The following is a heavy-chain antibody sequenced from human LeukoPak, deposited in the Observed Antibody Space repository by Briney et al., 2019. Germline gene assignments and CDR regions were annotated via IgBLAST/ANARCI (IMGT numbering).Heavy chain of an antibody. D-gene: IGHD6-19*01. CDR3: ARDRSSGWYIRFDP. CDR1: GHTFTGYY. J-gene: IGHJ5*02. Sequence: ASVKVSCKASGHTFTGYYMHWVRQAPGQGLEWMGWINPNSGGTNYAQKFQGRVTMTRDTSISTAYMELSRLRSDDTAVYCCARDRSSGWYIRFDPWGQGTLVTVSS. CDR2: INPNSGGT. V-gene: IGHV1-2*02.